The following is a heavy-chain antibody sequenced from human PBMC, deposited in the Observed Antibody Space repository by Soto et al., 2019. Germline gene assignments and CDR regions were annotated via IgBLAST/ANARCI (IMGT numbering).Heavy chain of an antibody. D-gene: IGHD3-9*01. CDR1: GGSISRSNW. Sequence: SETLSLTCAVSGGSISRSNWWSWVRQPPGRGLEWIGEIYHSGSTNYHPSLKSRVTISVDKSKNQFSLKLTSLTAADTAVYYCARSITFDWLFFDNWGQGTLVTVSS. CDR3: ARSITFDWLFFDN. CDR2: IYHSGST. J-gene: IGHJ4*02. V-gene: IGHV4-4*02.